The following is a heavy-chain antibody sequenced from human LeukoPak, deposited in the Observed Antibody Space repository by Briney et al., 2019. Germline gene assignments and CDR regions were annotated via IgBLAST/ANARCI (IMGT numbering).Heavy chain of an antibody. J-gene: IGHJ4*02. V-gene: IGHV1-69*04. Sequence: SVKVSCKASGGTFSSYAISWARQAPGQGLEWMGRIIPILGIANYAQKFQGRVTITADKSTSTAYMELRSLRSDDTAVYYCARDPPHSSGPNSPCFEYWGQGTLVTVSS. D-gene: IGHD6-19*01. CDR3: ARDPPHSSGPNSPCFEY. CDR1: GGTFSSYA. CDR2: IIPILGIA.